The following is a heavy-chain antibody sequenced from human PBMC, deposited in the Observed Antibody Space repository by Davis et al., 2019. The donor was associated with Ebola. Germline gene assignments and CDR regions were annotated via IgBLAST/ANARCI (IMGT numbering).Heavy chain of an antibody. D-gene: IGHD5-24*01. CDR2: ISISSGFT. J-gene: IGHJ4*02. CDR1: GFTFSSYA. Sequence: PSETLSLTCAASGFTFSSYAMSWVRQAPGKGLEWVSYISISSGFTNYADSVKGRFTISRDNAKNSLYLQMNSLRAEDTAVYYCARGPRKMATTNFDYWGQGTLVTVSS. CDR3: ARGPRKMATTNFDY. V-gene: IGHV3-21*05.